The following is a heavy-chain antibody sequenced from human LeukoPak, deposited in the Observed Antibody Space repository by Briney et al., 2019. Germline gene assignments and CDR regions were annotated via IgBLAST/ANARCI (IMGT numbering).Heavy chain of an antibody. CDR2: ISSSSSYI. D-gene: IGHD2-21*01. CDR1: GFTFSSYS. V-gene: IGHV3-21*01. Sequence: PGGSLRLSCAASGFTFSSYSMNWVRQAPGKGLEWVSSISSSSSYIYYADSVKGRFTISRDNAKNSLYLQMNSLRAEDTAVYYYARESRLWAPVDYWGQGTLVTVSS. J-gene: IGHJ4*02. CDR3: ARESRLWAPVDY.